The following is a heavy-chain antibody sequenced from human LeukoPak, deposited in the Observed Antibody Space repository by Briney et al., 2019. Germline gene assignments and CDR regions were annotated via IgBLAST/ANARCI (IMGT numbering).Heavy chain of an antibody. CDR1: GGSISSSSYY. Sequence: PSETLSLTCTVSGGSISSSSYYWGWIRQPPGKGLEWIGSIYYSGSTNYNPSLKSRVTISIDTSKNQFSLKLTSVTAADTAVYYCATLVRSGSYYWRWFDPWGQGTLVTVSS. CDR3: ATLVRSGSYYWRWFDP. V-gene: IGHV4-39*07. CDR2: IYYSGST. D-gene: IGHD1-26*01. J-gene: IGHJ5*02.